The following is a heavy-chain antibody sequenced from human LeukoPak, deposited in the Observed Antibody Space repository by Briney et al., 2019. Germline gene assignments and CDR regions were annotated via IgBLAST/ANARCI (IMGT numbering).Heavy chain of an antibody. Sequence: GGSLRLSCAASGFTFDDYGMSWVRQAPGKGLEWVSGINWNGGSTGYADSVKGRFTISRDNAKNSLYLQMNSLRAEDTALYYCASASEGLKLLPSFFDYWGQGTLVTFSS. CDR3: ASASEGLKLLPSFFDY. D-gene: IGHD2/OR15-2a*01. CDR2: INWNGGST. J-gene: IGHJ4*02. V-gene: IGHV3-20*04. CDR1: GFTFDDYG.